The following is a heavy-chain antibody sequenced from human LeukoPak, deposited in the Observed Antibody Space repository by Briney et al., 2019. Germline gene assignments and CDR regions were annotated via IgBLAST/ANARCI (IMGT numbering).Heavy chain of an antibody. CDR2: ISAYNRNT. CDR1: GGTFSSYA. Sequence: GSSVKVSCKASGGTFSSYAISWVRQAPGQGLEWMGWISAYNRNTNYAQKFQGRVTMTTDSSTSTAYMDLRSLRYDDTAVYYCARGPMAGPFDHWGQGTLVTVSP. J-gene: IGHJ4*02. V-gene: IGHV1-18*01. D-gene: IGHD6-19*01. CDR3: ARGPMAGPFDH.